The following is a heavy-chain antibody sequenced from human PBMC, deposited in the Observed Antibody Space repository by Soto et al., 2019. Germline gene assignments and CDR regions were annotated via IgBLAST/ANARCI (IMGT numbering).Heavy chain of an antibody. CDR2: IYPGDSDT. Sequence: PGESLKISCKGSGYSFTSYWIGWVRQMPGKGLERMGIIYPGDSDTRYSPSFQGQVTISADKSISTAYLQWSSLKASDTAMYYCARLGIAAAGTYWFDPWGQGTLVTVSS. D-gene: IGHD6-13*01. V-gene: IGHV5-51*01. J-gene: IGHJ5*02. CDR1: GYSFTSYW. CDR3: ARLGIAAAGTYWFDP.